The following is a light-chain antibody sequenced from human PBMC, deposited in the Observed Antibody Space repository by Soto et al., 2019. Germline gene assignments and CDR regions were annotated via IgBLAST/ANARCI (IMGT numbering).Light chain of an antibody. CDR1: SSDVGGYNY. V-gene: IGLV2-14*01. CDR3: ASYTTTFSYV. J-gene: IGLJ1*01. Sequence: QSALTQPASVSGSPGQSITISCTGTSSDVGGYNYVSWYQQHPGKDPKLMIYDVSNRPSGVSNRFSGSKSGNTASLTISGLQAEDEADYYCASYTTTFSYVFGSGTKVTVL. CDR2: DVS.